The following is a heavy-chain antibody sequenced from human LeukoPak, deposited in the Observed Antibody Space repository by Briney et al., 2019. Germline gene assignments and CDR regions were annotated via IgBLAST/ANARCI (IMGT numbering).Heavy chain of an antibody. CDR1: GVSIGSSNW. CDR3: ARSLTIFGVVTPLGD. Sequence: SETLSLACAVSGVSIGSSNWWSWVRQPPGKGLEWIGEIYHSGSTNYNPSLKSRVTISVDKSKNQFSLKLSSVTAADTAVYYCARSLTIFGVVTPLGDWGQGTLVTVSS. J-gene: IGHJ4*02. CDR2: IYHSGST. D-gene: IGHD3-3*01. V-gene: IGHV4-4*02.